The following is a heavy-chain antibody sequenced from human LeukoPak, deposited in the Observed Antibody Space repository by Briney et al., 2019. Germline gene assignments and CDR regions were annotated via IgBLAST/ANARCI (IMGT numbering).Heavy chain of an antibody. CDR1: GFTFDDYA. J-gene: IGHJ6*03. CDR3: ATYDPFGVGYYYYYMDV. D-gene: IGHD3-3*01. Sequence: GGSLRLSCAASGFTFDDYAMHWVRQAPGKGLEWVSSISSSSSYIYYADSVKGRFTISRDNAKNSLYLQMNSLRAEDTAVYYCATYDPFGVGYYYYYMDVWGKGTTVTVSS. V-gene: IGHV3-21*01. CDR2: ISSSSSYI.